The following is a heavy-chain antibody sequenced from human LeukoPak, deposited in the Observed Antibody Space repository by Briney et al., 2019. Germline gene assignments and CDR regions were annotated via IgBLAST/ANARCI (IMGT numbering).Heavy chain of an antibody. J-gene: IGHJ4*02. CDR2: TSHSGST. D-gene: IGHD6-13*01. V-gene: IGHV4-34*01. CDR1: GGSFSGYY. Sequence: SETLSLTCAVYGGSFSGYYWSWIRQPPGKGLEWIGETSHSGSTNYNPSLKSRVTISVDTSKNQFSLNLSSVTAADTAVYYCAREGSSWYIADYWGQGTLVTVSP. CDR3: AREGSSWYIADY.